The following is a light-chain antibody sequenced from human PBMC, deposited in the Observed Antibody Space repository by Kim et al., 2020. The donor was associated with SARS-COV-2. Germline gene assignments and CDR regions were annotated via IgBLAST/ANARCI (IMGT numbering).Light chain of an antibody. J-gene: IGKJ2*03. CDR1: QSLVDTDGNTY. CDR3: MQGIQWPYS. CDR2: KVS. Sequence: DVVMTQSPPPLPVTLVQSASFYCSSSQSLVDTDGNTYFNWFQQRPGHTPRRLIYKVSNRDAGVPQRFSGGGSGTVFTLKISGVEAADVGVYYCMQGIQWPYSFGQGTKLEI. V-gene: IGKV2-30*01.